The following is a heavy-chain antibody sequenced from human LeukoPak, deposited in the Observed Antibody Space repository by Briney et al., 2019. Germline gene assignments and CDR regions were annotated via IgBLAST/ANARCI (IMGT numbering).Heavy chain of an antibody. CDR3: ARISDSREDTAMVTHDY. CDR1: GGTFSSYA. D-gene: IGHD5-18*01. V-gene: IGHV1-69*06. CDR2: IIPIFGTA. J-gene: IGHJ4*02. Sequence: ASVKVSCKASGGTFSSYAISWVRQAPGQGLEWMGGIIPIFGTANYAQKFQGRVTITADKSTSTAYMELSSLRSEDTAVYYCARISDSREDTAMVTHDYWGQGTLVTVSS.